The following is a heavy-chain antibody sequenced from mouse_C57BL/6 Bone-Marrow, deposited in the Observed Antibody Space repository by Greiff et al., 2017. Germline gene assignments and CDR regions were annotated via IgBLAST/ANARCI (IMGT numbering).Heavy chain of an antibody. Sequence: VQLQQSGPELVKPGDSVKISCKASGYSFTGYFMNWVMQSHGKSLEWIGRINPYNGDTFYNQKFKGKATLTVDKSSSTAHMGLRSLTSEDSAVYYCARSLLLRSTRRARDYWGQGTSVTVSS. D-gene: IGHD1-1*01. CDR2: INPYNGDT. J-gene: IGHJ4*01. CDR3: ARSLLLRSTRRARDY. V-gene: IGHV1-20*01. CDR1: GYSFTGYF.